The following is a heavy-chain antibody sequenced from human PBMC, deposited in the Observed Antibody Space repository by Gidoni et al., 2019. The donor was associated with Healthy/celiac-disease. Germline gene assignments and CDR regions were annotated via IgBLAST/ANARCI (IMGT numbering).Heavy chain of an antibody. Sequence: QVQLQESGPGLVKPSETLSLTCTVSGGSISSYYWSWIRQPPGKGLEWIGYIYYSGSTNYNPSLKSRVTISVDTSKNQFSLKLSSVTAADTAVYYCARVSGPAYSSSGTFDYWGQGTLVTVSS. V-gene: IGHV4-59*01. CDR2: IYYSGST. D-gene: IGHD6-13*01. CDR3: ARVSGPAYSSSGTFDY. CDR1: GGSISSYY. J-gene: IGHJ4*02.